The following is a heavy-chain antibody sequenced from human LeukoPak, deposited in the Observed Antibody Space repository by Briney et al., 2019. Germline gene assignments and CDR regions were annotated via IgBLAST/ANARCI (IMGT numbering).Heavy chain of an antibody. CDR2: MNPNSGNT. CDR3: ASEEGDGYCSGGSCYSV. CDR1: GYTFTSYD. Sequence: ASVNVSCKASGYTFTSYDINWVRQATGQGLEWMGWMNPNSGNTGYAQKFQGRVTMTRNTSISTAYMELSSLRSEDTAVYYCASEEGDGYCSGGSCYSVWGQGTLVTVSS. V-gene: IGHV1-8*01. D-gene: IGHD2-15*01. J-gene: IGHJ4*02.